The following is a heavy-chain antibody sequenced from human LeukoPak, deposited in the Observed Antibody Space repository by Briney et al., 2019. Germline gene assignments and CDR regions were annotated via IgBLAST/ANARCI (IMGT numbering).Heavy chain of an antibody. CDR2: IHNDGSNDGSST. J-gene: IGHJ4*02. V-gene: IGHV3-74*01. D-gene: IGHD5-18*01. CDR1: GFIFSSYW. Sequence: PGGSLRLPCAASGFIFSSYWMHWVRQAPGKGLVWVSRIHNDGSNDGSSTNYADSVKGRFTISRDNAKNTLYLQMNSLRAEDTAIYYCAKSRGYGFFMDYWGQGTLVTVSP. CDR3: AKSRGYGFFMDY.